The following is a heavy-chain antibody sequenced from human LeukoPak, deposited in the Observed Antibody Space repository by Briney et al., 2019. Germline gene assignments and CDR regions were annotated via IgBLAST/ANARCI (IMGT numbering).Heavy chain of an antibody. V-gene: IGHV1-18*01. J-gene: IGHJ5*02. D-gene: IGHD2-2*01. CDR1: GYTLTRYG. Sequence: ASVKVSCMASGYTLTRYGISWVRQAPGPGSEWMGWISAYNGNTNYAQKLQGRVTMTTDTSTSTAYMELRSLRSDDTAVYYWARGPDCSSTSCYESVWFDPWGQGTLVTVSS. CDR2: ISAYNGNT. CDR3: ARGPDCSSTSCYESVWFDP.